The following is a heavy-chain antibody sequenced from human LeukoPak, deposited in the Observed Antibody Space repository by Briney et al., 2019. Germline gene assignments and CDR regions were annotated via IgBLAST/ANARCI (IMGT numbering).Heavy chain of an antibody. CDR1: GFTFSNYW. V-gene: IGHV3-74*01. D-gene: IGHD3-10*01. J-gene: IGHJ4*02. CDR3: IRSRSGSYGYFDY. Sequence: GGSLRLSCAASGFTFSNYWMHWVRQAPGKGLVWVSRISPDGSSTSYGDSVKGRFTISRDNARNTVYLQMNSLRAEDTAVYYCIRSRSGSYGYFDYWGQGTLVTVSS. CDR2: ISPDGSST.